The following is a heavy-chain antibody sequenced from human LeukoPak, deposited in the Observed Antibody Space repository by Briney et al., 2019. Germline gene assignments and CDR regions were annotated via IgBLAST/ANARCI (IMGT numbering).Heavy chain of an antibody. CDR1: GFTFSTFA. V-gene: IGHV3-23*01. CDR2: IFPSGGEI. D-gene: IGHD5-18*01. J-gene: IGHJ4*02. CDR3: ATYRQVLLPFES. Sequence: GGSLRLSCAASGFTFSTFAMIWVRQPPGKGLEWVSSIFPSGGEIHYADSVRGRFTISRDNSKSILSLQMNSLRAEDTAIYYRATYRQVLLPFESWGQGTLVTVSS.